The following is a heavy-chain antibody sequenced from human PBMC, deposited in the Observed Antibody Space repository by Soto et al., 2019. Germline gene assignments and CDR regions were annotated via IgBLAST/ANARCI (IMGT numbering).Heavy chain of an antibody. J-gene: IGHJ5*02. V-gene: IGHV3-21*01. D-gene: IGHD3-10*01. CDR2: ISSSSYI. CDR1: GFTFSSYS. Sequence: GGSLRLSCAASGFTFSSYSMNWVRQAPGKGLEWVSSISSSSYIYYADSVKGRFPISRDNAKNSLYLQMNSLRAEDTAVYYCARDYAAVYGSGSYPWFDPWGQGTLVTVSS. CDR3: ARDYAAVYGSGSYPWFDP.